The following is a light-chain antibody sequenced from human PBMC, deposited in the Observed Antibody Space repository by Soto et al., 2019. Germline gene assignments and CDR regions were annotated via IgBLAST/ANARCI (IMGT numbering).Light chain of an antibody. CDR2: KAS. CDR3: QPYNSYSAA. Sequence: LHMTQSPSTLSGSVGERVTITCRASQTISSWLAWYQQKPGKAPKLLIYKASTLKSGVTSSFSGRRSVTEFTLTISSLQPDDFANYYCQPYNSYSAAFGQGTKVEL. CDR1: QTISSW. J-gene: IGKJ1*01. V-gene: IGKV1-5*03.